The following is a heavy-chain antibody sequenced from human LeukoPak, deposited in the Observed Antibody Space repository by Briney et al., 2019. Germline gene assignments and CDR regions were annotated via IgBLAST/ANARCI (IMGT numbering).Heavy chain of an antibody. CDR3: ARPNCGGDCYPVNDAFDI. CDR2: IYPGESDT. Sequence: GESLKISCKGSGYSFTSYRIGWVRQMPGKGLEWMGIIYPGESDTRYSPSFQGQVTISADKSISTAYLQWSSLKASDTAMYYCARPNCGGDCYPVNDAFDIWGQGTMVTVSS. CDR1: GYSFTSYR. V-gene: IGHV5-51*01. D-gene: IGHD2-21*02. J-gene: IGHJ3*02.